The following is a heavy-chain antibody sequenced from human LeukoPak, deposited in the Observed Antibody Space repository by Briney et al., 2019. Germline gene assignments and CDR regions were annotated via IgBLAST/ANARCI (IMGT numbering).Heavy chain of an antibody. D-gene: IGHD7-27*01. CDR3: ARIWGPDY. Sequence: PGGSLRLSCAASGFTFSSYSMNWVRQAPGKGLEWVSSISSSSSYIYYAVSVKGRFTISRDNAKNSLYLQMNSLRAEDTAVYYCARIWGPDYWGQGTLVTVSS. J-gene: IGHJ4*02. CDR1: GFTFSSYS. V-gene: IGHV3-21*01. CDR2: ISSSSSYI.